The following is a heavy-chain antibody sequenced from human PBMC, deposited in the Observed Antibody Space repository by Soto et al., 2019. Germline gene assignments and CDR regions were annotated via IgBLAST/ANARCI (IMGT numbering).Heavy chain of an antibody. Sequence: SETLSLTCTVSGGSISSGGYYWNWIRQHPGKGLEWIGYTYYSGNTYYNPSLKSRVTMSVDTSKNQFSLRLSSVTAADTAVYYCTTASQWLPPYSWGQGALVTVSS. CDR2: TYYSGNT. CDR3: TTASQWLPPYS. D-gene: IGHD6-19*01. CDR1: GGSISSGGYY. J-gene: IGHJ4*02. V-gene: IGHV4-31*03.